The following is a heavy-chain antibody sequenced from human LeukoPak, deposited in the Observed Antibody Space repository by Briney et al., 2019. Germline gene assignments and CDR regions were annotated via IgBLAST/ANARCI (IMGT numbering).Heavy chain of an antibody. V-gene: IGHV3-23*01. J-gene: IGHJ4*02. CDR1: GFIFSSYA. D-gene: IGHD1-14*01. CDR2: MSGTGGRT. CDR3: AKAVYLYSFDY. Sequence: GGSLRLSCAASGFIFSSYAINWVRQAPGKGLEWVSAMSGTGGRTYYADSVKGRFTISRDNSRNTLYLQMNSLRAEDTAVYYCAKAVYLYSFDYWGQGTLVTVSS.